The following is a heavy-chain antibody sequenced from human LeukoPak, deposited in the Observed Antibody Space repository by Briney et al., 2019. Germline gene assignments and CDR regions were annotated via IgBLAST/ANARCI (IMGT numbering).Heavy chain of an antibody. CDR2: IKSKYSGETA. D-gene: IGHD1-1*01. V-gene: IGHV3-15*07. CDR3: ATGYADTWHDSY. J-gene: IGHJ4*02. CDR1: GFTFSSAW. Sequence: GGSLRLSCAASGFTFSSAWMKWVRQAPGKGLEWVGRIKSKYSGETANYAAPVKGRFTISRDDSKNVLYLQMNSLRVEDTAVYYCATGYADTWHDSYWGQGTLVTVSS.